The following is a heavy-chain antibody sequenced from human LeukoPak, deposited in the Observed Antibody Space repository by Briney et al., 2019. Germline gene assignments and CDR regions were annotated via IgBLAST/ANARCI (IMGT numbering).Heavy chain of an antibody. CDR2: IYTSGTT. V-gene: IGHV4-4*07. CDR3: ARWSGSVTARNYYMDV. Sequence: SETLSLTCTVSGDSISNYYWSWIRQPAGSGLEWIGRIYTSGTTDYNPSLRTRVTISVDASRNQFSLNLSSVTAADTAVYYCARWSGSVTARNYYMDVWGEGTTVTVSS. J-gene: IGHJ6*03. D-gene: IGHD6-6*01. CDR1: GDSISNYY.